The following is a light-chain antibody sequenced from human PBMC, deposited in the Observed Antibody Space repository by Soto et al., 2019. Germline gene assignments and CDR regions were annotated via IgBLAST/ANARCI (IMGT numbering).Light chain of an antibody. V-gene: IGKV3-20*01. Sequence: EIVLTQSPVTKSPSTGQTATLSCXXSQSVSSSYLAWYQQKPGQAPRLLIYAASTRAAAVPDRFTGSGSGTDFALTISRLEPEDFGVYYCQQYGDSPLTSGPGTKVDIK. CDR1: QSVSSSY. CDR2: AAS. CDR3: QQYGDSPLT. J-gene: IGKJ3*01.